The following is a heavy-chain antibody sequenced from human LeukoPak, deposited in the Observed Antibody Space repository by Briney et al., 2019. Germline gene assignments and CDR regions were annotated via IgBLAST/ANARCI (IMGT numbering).Heavy chain of an antibody. CDR3: AKACVSYYDSSGLDY. J-gene: IGHJ4*02. V-gene: IGHV3-30*18. CDR1: GFTFSSYG. Sequence: GGSLRLSCAASGFTFSSYGMHWVRQAPGKGLEWVAVISYDGSNKYYADSVKGRFTISRDNSKNTLYLQMNSLRAEDTAVYYCAKACVSYYDSSGLDYWGQGTLVTVSS. CDR2: ISYDGSNK. D-gene: IGHD3-22*01.